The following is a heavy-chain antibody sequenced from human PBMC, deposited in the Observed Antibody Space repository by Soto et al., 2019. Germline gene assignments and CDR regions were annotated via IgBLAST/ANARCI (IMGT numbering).Heavy chain of an antibody. CDR1: GFTFSTYH. D-gene: IGHD4-4*01. J-gene: IGHJ5*02. Sequence: VQLVESGGGLVQPGGSLILSCAASGFTFSTYHMHWVRQAPGQGLEWMGWMNPRSGGTKYAQAFQDRVTMTRDASISTAYMEVTSLRHGDTAVYFCARSDDSTSYPLDLWGPGTLVTVSS. CDR2: MNPRSGGT. V-gene: IGHV1-2*02. CDR3: ARSDDSTSYPLDL.